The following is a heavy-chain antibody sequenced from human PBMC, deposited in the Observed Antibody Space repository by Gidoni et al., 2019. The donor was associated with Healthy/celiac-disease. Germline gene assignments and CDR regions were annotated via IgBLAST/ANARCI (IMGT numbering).Heavy chain of an antibody. J-gene: IGHJ6*02. D-gene: IGHD5-18*01. CDR1: GFPLGDSA. Sequence: EVQLVESGRGLVQPGRSLRLSCTDSGFPLGDSALRWVSQAPGKGLEWVGFIRSKACGGTTEYAASLKARFTISRDDSKSIAYLHMNSLKTEDTAVYYCTTSCGYSYGSSYYGMDVWGQGTTVTVSS. CDR2: IRSKACGGTT. V-gene: IGHV3-49*04. CDR3: TTSCGYSYGSSYYGMDV.